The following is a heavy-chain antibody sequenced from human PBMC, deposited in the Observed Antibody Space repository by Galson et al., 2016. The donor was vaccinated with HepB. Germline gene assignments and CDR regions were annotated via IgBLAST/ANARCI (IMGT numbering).Heavy chain of an antibody. D-gene: IGHD3-10*01. CDR3: ARDSEPGKYGSGSGSFDY. Sequence: ETLSLTCTVSGGSISSTSHYWGWIRQPPGKGLEWIGTIYYVGNTYHNPSLKSRVTISVDTSKKQFSLNLSSVTAADTAVYYCARDSEPGKYGSGSGSFDYWGQGTLVTVSS. CDR2: IYYVGNT. J-gene: IGHJ4*02. V-gene: IGHV4-39*07. CDR1: GGSISSTSHY.